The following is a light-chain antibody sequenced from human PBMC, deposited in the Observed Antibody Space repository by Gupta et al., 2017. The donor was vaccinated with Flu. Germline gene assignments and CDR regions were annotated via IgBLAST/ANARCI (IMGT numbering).Light chain of an antibody. CDR3: QFQHT. V-gene: IGKV1-5*03. J-gene: IGKJ2*01. CDR1: KNIGSL. CDR2: KTS. Sequence: HFPSTLSASVGYSITSTCRTSKNIGSLSAWYQQKPRHAPNVLFYKTSSLKSGFPSRFSGTDSRTKFTLTINSQQPDDYATNYGQFQHTFGQGTKLEIK.